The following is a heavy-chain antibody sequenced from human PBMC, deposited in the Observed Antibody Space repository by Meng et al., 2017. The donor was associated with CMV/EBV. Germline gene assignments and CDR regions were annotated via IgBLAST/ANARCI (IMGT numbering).Heavy chain of an antibody. J-gene: IGHJ4*02. Sequence: GGSLRLSCAASGFTFSSYWMSWVRQAPGKGLEWVANIKQDGSEKYYVDSVKGRFTISRDNAKNSLYLQMNSLRAEDTAVYYCARETYRYDFWSGPMGLWGQGTLVTVSS. V-gene: IGHV3-7*01. D-gene: IGHD3-3*01. CDR3: ARETYRYDFWSGPMGL. CDR1: GFTFSSYW. CDR2: IKQDGSEK.